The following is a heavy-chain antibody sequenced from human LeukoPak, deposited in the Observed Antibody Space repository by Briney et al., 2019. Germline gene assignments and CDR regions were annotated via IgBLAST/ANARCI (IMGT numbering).Heavy chain of an antibody. Sequence: GGSLRLSCAASGFTFSGFAMSWVRRTPGKGLEWVSGISGSGDNTLYADSVKGRFTISRDNSKNTLYLQMNTLRAEDTAIYYCAKDRIPDGFYSLDHWGQGALVTVSS. V-gene: IGHV3-23*01. J-gene: IGHJ4*02. CDR3: AKDRIPDGFYSLDH. CDR1: GFTFSGFA. D-gene: IGHD3-3*01. CDR2: ISGSGDNT.